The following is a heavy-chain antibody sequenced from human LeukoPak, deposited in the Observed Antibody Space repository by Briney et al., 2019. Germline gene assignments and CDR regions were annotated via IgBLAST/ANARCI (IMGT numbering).Heavy chain of an antibody. Sequence: GGSLRLSCAASAFSFSNYNMNWVRQAPGKGLEWVSSISATSNYIYYADSVKGRFTISRDNAKNSLYLQMNSLRAEDTAVYYCARGYYYYGSGPWGQGTLVTVSS. CDR2: ISATSNYI. D-gene: IGHD3-10*01. V-gene: IGHV3-21*01. CDR3: ARGYYYYGSGP. CDR1: AFSFSNYN. J-gene: IGHJ5*02.